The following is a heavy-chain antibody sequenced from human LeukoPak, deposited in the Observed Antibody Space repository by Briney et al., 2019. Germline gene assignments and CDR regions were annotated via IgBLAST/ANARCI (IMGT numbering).Heavy chain of an antibody. V-gene: IGHV4-39*01. CDR3: ARHGRYSVYPYCFDP. Sequence: SETLSLTCSVSGGSISRSSYYWGWVRQPPGKGLEWIATIYYSGSTQYNPSLKSRVTISLDTSKNQFSLNLTSVTAADTAVYYCARHGRYSVYPYCFDPWGQGTLVTVSS. CDR2: IYYSGST. J-gene: IGHJ5*02. CDR1: GGSISRSSYY. D-gene: IGHD5/OR15-5a*01.